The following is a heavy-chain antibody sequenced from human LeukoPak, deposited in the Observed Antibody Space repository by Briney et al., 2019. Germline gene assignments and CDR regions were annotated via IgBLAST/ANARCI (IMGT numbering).Heavy chain of an antibody. CDR1: GFTFSSYE. J-gene: IGHJ4*02. D-gene: IGHD3-22*01. V-gene: IGHV3-48*03. CDR3: ARVLHKRNYDSSIYYGY. CDR2: ISSSGSTI. Sequence: GGSLRLSCAASGFTFSSYEMNWVRQAPGKGLEWVSYISSSGSTIYYADSVKGRFTISRDNAKNSLYLQMNSLRAEDTAVYYCARVLHKRNYDSSIYYGYWGQGTLVTVSS.